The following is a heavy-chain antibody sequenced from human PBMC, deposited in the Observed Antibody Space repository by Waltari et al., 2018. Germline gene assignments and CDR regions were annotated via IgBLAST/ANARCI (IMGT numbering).Heavy chain of an antibody. CDR2: IGTAGDT. Sequence: EVQLVESGGGLVQPGGSLRLSCAASGFTFSSYDMHRVRQATGKGLEWVSAIGTAGDTYYPGSLKGRFTIARENAKNSLYLQMNSLRAGDTAVYYCARGGGIAAAGVGWFDPWGQGTLVTVSS. CDR3: ARGGGIAAAGVGWFDP. V-gene: IGHV3-13*01. D-gene: IGHD6-13*01. J-gene: IGHJ5*02. CDR1: GFTFSSYD.